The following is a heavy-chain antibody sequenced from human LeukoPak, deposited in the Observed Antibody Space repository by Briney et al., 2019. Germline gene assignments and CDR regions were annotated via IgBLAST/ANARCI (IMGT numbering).Heavy chain of an antibody. V-gene: IGHV3-13*05. CDR2: IGTVGDP. CDR1: GFTFSRYD. J-gene: IGHJ3*02. Sequence: GGSLRLSCAASGFTFSRYDMHWVRQATGKGLERVSAIGTVGDPYYPGSVKGRFTISRENAKNSLYLQMNSLRAGDTAVYYCARGFLGDAFDIWGQGTMVTVSS. CDR3: ARGFLGDAFDI. D-gene: IGHD3-3*01.